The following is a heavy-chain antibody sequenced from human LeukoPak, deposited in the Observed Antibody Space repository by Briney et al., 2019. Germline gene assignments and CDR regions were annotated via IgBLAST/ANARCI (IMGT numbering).Heavy chain of an antibody. CDR1: GGTFSSYA. V-gene: IGHV1-69*01. CDR2: IIPIFGTA. CDR3: ARGQDYGDYRDAFDI. Sequence: SVEVSCKASGGTFSSYAISWVRQAPGQGLEWMGGIIPIFGTANYAQKFQGRVTITADESTSTAYMELSSLRSEDTAVYYCARGQDYGDYRDAFDIWGQGTMVTVSS. D-gene: IGHD4-17*01. J-gene: IGHJ3*02.